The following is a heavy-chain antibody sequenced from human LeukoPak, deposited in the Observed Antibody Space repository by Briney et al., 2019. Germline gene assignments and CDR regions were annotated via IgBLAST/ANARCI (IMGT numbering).Heavy chain of an antibody. CDR1: GYSFTRHW. CDR3: ARINSGPGDH. CDR2: IYPGDSDT. D-gene: IGHD3-10*01. V-gene: IGHV5-51*01. Sequence: GESLKISCKGSGYSFTRHWIGWVRQMPGKGLKWMGIIYPGDSDTRYNPSLQGQVTISVDKSINTAYLQWSSLKASDTAMYYCARINSGPGDHWGQGTPVTVSS. J-gene: IGHJ5*02.